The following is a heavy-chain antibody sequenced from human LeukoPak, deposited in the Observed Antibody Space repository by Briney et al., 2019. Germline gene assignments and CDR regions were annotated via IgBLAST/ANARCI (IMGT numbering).Heavy chain of an antibody. Sequence: GGSLRLSCAASGFTFSSYSMNWVRQAPGKGPEWVSSISSSSSYIYYADSVKGRFTMSRDNAKNSLYLQMNSLRAEDTAVYYCAKGMIGYCSSTSCRGGKDEYFDYWGQGTLVTVSS. CDR3: AKGMIGYCSSTSCRGGKDEYFDY. CDR1: GFTFSSYS. J-gene: IGHJ4*02. CDR2: ISSSSSYI. V-gene: IGHV3-21*06. D-gene: IGHD2-2*01.